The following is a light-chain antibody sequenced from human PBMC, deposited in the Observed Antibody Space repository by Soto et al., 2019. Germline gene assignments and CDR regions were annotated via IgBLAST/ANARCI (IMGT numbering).Light chain of an antibody. J-gene: IGKJ5*01. V-gene: IGKV3-11*01. CDR2: DAS. CDR3: HQRINWPPIT. Sequence: EIVLTQSPATLSLSPGERATLSCRASQSIRNYLAWYQQKPGQAPRLLIYDASNRTTGIPARFSGSGSGTDFTLPISSLEPEDFAVYYCHQRINWPPITSGQGTRLEIK. CDR1: QSIRNY.